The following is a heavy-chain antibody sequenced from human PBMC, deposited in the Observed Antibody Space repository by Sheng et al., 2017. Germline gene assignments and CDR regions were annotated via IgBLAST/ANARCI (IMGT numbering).Heavy chain of an antibody. CDR2: INPNSGGT. CDR3: ARVSTRYSGYASDAFDI. Sequence: QVQLVQSGAEVKKPGASVKVSCKASGYTFTGYYMHWVRQAPGQGLEWMGWINPNSGGTNYAQKFQGRVTMTRDTSISTAYMELSRLRSDDTAVYYCARVSTRYSGYASDAFDIWAKGQWSPSLQ. J-gene: IGHJ3*02. D-gene: IGHD5-12*01. V-gene: IGHV1-2*02. CDR1: GYTFTGYY.